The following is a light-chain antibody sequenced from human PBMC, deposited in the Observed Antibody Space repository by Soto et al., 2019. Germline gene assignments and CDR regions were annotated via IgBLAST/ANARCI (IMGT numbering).Light chain of an antibody. Sequence: EIVLTQSPGTLSLSAGERATLSCEASQSVYSSHLAWYQQKPGQSPRLLIYGAVSRATGIPARFSGSASGTEFTISISRLEPEDSAVYYCQQYGFPPWTFGQGTKVEV. CDR2: GAV. CDR3: QQYGFPPWT. J-gene: IGKJ1*01. CDR1: QSVYSSH. V-gene: IGKV3-20*01.